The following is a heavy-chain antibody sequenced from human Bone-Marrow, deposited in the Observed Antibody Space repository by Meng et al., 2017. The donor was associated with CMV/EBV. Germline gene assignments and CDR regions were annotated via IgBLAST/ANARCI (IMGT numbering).Heavy chain of an antibody. CDR1: GFTFSSYW. J-gene: IGHJ6*02. CDR3: ARDYVRITIFGVVTGAGGMDV. Sequence: GSLRLSCAASGFTFSSYWMSWVRQAPGKGLEWVANIKQDGSEKYYVDSVKGRFTISRDNAKNSLYLQMNSLRAEDTAVYYCARDYVRITIFGVVTGAGGMDVWGQGTTVTVSS. D-gene: IGHD3-3*01. CDR2: IKQDGSEK. V-gene: IGHV3-7*01.